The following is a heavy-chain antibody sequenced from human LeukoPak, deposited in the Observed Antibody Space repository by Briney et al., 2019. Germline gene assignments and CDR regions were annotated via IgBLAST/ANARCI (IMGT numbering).Heavy chain of an antibody. CDR3: AREGDGDKGAFDI. CDR1: GFTFSSYV. J-gene: IGHJ3*02. Sequence: GRSLRLSCAASGFTFSSYVTHWVRQAPGKGLEWVALIAYNGGYKYYGDSVKGRFTISRDNSKNTLDLQMNSLRAEDTAVCHCAREGDGDKGAFDIWGQGTMVTVSS. V-gene: IGHV3-30*03. D-gene: IGHD4-17*01. CDR2: IAYNGGYK.